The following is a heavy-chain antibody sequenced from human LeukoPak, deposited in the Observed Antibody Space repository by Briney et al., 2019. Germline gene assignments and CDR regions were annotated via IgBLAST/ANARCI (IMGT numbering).Heavy chain of an antibody. D-gene: IGHD3-10*01. J-gene: IGHJ3*02. CDR1: GGTFSSYA. CDR2: IIPIFGTA. CDR3: ARAPLLWFGELSNPGGAFDI. V-gene: IGHV1-69*13. Sequence: SVKVSCKASGGTFSSYAISWVRQAPGQGLEWMGGIIPIFGTANYAQKFQGRVTIIADESTSTAYMELSSLRSEDTAVYYCARAPLLWFGELSNPGGAFDIWGQGTMVTVSS.